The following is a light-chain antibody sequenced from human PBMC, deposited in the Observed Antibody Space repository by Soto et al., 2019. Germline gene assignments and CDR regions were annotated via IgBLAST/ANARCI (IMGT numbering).Light chain of an antibody. J-gene: IGKJ1*01. CDR2: GTS. CDR3: QQYSSSPGT. CDR1: QSVSSSH. V-gene: IGKV3-20*01. Sequence: EIVLTASPGTLSFSPVERATLSFRASQSVSSSHLAWYQQRLGQAPRILIYGTSNRATGIPDRFSGSRSGTDFTLAITRLESEDFAVYYCQQYSSSPGTFGQGTKVDIK.